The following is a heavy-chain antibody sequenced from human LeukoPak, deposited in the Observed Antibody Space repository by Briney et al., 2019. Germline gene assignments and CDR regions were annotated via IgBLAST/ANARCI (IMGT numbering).Heavy chain of an antibody. D-gene: IGHD3-10*01. CDR3: ARGPSYGSRSFRNRGPNDYFDY. CDR1: GGSITSNTNY. CDR2: IYSSGST. J-gene: IGHJ4*02. Sequence: SETLSLTCTVSGGSITSNTNYWGWTRQPAGKGLEWIGRIYSSGSTNYNPSLKSRVTISVDTSKNQFSLRLSSVTAADTAVYYCARGPSYGSRSFRNRGPNDYFDYWGQGTLVTVSS. V-gene: IGHV4-61*02.